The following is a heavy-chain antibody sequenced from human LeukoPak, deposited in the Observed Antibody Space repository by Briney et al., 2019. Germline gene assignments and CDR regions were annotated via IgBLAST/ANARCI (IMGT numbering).Heavy chain of an antibody. V-gene: IGHV3-21*01. CDR3: ARGIYCSGGSCYYDY. CDR2: ISTTSTYI. D-gene: IGHD2-15*01. J-gene: IGHJ4*02. Sequence: GGPLRLSCAASGFTFSSYSMNWVRQAPGKGLEWVSGISTTSTYIYYADSLKGRFTISRDNAKNSLYLQMDSLRAEDTAVYYCARGIYCSGGSCYYDYWGQGTLVTVSS. CDR1: GFTFSSYS.